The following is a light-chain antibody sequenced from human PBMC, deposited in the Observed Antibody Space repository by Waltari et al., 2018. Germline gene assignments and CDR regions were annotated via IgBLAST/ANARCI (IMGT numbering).Light chain of an antibody. V-gene: IGKV3-20*01. CDR2: GAS. Sequence: EIVLTQSPGTLSLSPGERATLSCRASHSVSRVLAVYQRRPCQAPRLLIYGASNRATGIPDRFSGSGSGTDFNLTISRLEPEDFAMYYCQMYVRLPVTFGQGTKVEIK. J-gene: IGKJ1*01. CDR3: QMYVRLPVT. CDR1: HSVSRV.